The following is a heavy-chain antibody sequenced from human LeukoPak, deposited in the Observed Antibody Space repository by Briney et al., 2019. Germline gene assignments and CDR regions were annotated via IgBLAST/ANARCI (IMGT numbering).Heavy chain of an antibody. Sequence: SETLALTCTVSGGSINSYYWSWIRQPPEKGLEWIGYIYYSGSTNYNPSLKSRVTISVDTSKNQFSLELSSVTAADTAVYYCARAVRGGNFDYWGQGTLVTVSS. CDR2: IYYSGST. D-gene: IGHD4-11*01. J-gene: IGHJ4*02. V-gene: IGHV4-59*01. CDR1: GGSINSYY. CDR3: ARAVRGGNFDY.